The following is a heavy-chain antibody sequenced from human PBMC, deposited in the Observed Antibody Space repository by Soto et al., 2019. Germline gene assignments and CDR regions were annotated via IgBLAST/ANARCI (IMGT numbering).Heavy chain of an antibody. CDR3: VREQVATGAFDI. Sequence: PGGSLRLSCAASGFTFSTYSMNWVRQAPGKGLEWVSSITSRSDYISYVDSVKGRVAISRDNAKNSLSLQLNSLRAEDTAVYYCVREQVATGAFDIWGQGKMFTVSS. V-gene: IGHV3-21*01. CDR2: ITSRSDYI. CDR1: GFTFSTYS. D-gene: IGHD5-12*01. J-gene: IGHJ3*02.